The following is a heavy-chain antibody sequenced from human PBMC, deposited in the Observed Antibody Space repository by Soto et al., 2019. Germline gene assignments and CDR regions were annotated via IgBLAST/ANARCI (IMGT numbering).Heavy chain of an antibody. CDR2: INHSGST. J-gene: IGHJ4*02. CDR3: ARKTGIRYYFEY. Sequence: QVQLQQWGAGLLKPSETLSLTCAVYGGSFSGYYWSWIRQPPGKGLEWIGEINHSGSTNYNPSLKSRVTLSVDTSKNQFSLKLNSVTAADTSVYYCARKTGIRYYFEYWGQGMLVTVSS. V-gene: IGHV4-34*01. D-gene: IGHD3-10*01. CDR1: GGSFSGYY.